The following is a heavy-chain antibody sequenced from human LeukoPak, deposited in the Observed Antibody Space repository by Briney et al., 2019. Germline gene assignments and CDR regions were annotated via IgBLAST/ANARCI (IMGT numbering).Heavy chain of an antibody. D-gene: IGHD4-17*01. CDR1: GFNVGSKH. J-gene: IGHJ4*02. CDR3: ARLNFGDDY. CDR2: IYPGGDS. V-gene: IGHV3-53*01. Sequence: GGSLRLSCAASGFNVGSKHMNWVRQAPGKRLEWVSGIYPGGDSYYADSLKGRFIISRDISKNTVFLQMNSLRDEDTAVYHCARLNFGDDYWGQGALVTVSS.